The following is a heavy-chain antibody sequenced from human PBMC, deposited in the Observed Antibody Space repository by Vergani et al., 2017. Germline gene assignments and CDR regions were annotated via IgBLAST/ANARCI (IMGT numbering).Heavy chain of an antibody. CDR3: ARSIPDYYDSTGYFQH. J-gene: IGHJ1*01. CDR2: SYYSGST. V-gene: IGHV4-31*03. D-gene: IGHD3-22*01. CDR1: GGSISSGGYY. Sequence: QVQLQESGPGLVKPSQTLSLTCTVSGGSISSGGYYWSWIRQHPGKGLEWIGYSYYSGSTYYNPSLKSRVTISVDTSKNQFSLKLSSVTAADTAVYYCARSIPDYYDSTGYFQHWGQGTLVTVSS.